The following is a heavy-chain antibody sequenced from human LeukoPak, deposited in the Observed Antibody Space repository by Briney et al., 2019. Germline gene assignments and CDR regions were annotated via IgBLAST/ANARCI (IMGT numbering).Heavy chain of an antibody. CDR3: AGVGSYHCSGGSCYPYWFDP. CDR1: GGSISSYY. J-gene: IGHJ5*02. V-gene: IGHV4-59*01. CDR2: IYYSGST. Sequence: PSETLSLTCTVSGGSISSYYWSWIRQPPGKGLEWIGYIYYSGSTNYNPSLKSRVTISVDTSKNQFSLKLSSVTAADTAVYYCAGVGSYHCSGGSCYPYWFDPWGQGTLVTVSS. D-gene: IGHD2-15*01.